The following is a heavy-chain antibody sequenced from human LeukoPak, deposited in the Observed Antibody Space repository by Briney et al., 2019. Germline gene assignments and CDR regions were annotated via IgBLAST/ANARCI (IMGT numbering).Heavy chain of an antibody. J-gene: IGHJ4*02. D-gene: IGHD3-22*01. CDR2: IYHSGST. V-gene: IGHV4-4*02. CDR1: GGSISSSNW. Sequence: PSGTLSLTCAVSGGSISSSNWWSWVRQPPGKGLEWIGEIYHSGSTNYNPALKRRVTISVDKSKNQFSLKLSSVTAADTAVYYCARARSYYYDSSGLLDYWGQGTLVTVSS. CDR3: ARARSYYYDSSGLLDY.